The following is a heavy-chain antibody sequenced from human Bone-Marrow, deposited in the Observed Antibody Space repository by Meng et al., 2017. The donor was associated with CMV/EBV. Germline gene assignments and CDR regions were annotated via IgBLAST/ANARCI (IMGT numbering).Heavy chain of an antibody. CDR1: GGSISSSSYY. V-gene: IGHV4-39*01. CDR2: IYYSGST. D-gene: IGHD5-24*01. J-gene: IGHJ4*02. Sequence: GSLRLSCTVSGGSISSSSYYWGWIRRPPGKGLEWIGSIYYSGSTYHNPSLKSRVTISVDTSKNQFSLKLSSVTAADTAVYYCARRGVEVNFDYWGQGTLVTFSS. CDR3: ARRGVEVNFDY.